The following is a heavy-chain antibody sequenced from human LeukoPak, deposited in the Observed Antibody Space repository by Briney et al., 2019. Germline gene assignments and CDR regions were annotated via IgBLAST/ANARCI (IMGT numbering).Heavy chain of an antibody. CDR3: ARASLGDFWSGYWYDY. D-gene: IGHD3-3*01. V-gene: IGHV3-30-3*01. J-gene: IGHJ4*02. Sequence: PGRSLRLSCAASGFTFSSYAMHWVRQAPGKGLEWVAVISYDGSNKYYADSVKGRFTISRDNSKNTLYLQMNSLRAEDTAVYYCARASLGDFWSGYWYDYWGQGTLVTVSS. CDR1: GFTFSSYA. CDR2: ISYDGSNK.